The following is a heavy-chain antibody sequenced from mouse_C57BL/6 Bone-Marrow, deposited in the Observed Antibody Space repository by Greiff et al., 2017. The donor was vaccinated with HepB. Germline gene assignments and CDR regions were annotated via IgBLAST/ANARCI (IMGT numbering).Heavy chain of an antibody. V-gene: IGHV5-9*01. CDR2: ISGGGGNT. J-gene: IGHJ3*01. CDR3: ARGEGITTVVATPFAY. Sequence: DVMLVESGGGLVKPGGSLKLSCAASGFTFSSYTMSWVRQTPEKRLEWVATISGGGGNTYYPDSVKGRFTISRDNAKNTLYLQMSSLRSEDTALYYCARGEGITTVVATPFAYWGQGTLVTVSA. D-gene: IGHD1-1*01. CDR1: GFTFSSYT.